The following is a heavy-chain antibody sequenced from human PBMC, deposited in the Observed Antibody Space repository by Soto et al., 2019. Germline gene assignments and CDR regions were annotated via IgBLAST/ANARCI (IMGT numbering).Heavy chain of an antibody. V-gene: IGHV1-46*01. CDR2: VNPNGGNT. D-gene: IGHD3-3*01. CDR1: GYTFTSYH. CDR3: ARAEGANFWSGYTFDS. J-gene: IGHJ4*02. Sequence: ASVKVSCKASGYTFTSYHLHWVRQAPGQVLEWMGLVNPNGGNTSYARKFSDRVTMTRDTSTSTVYMELSSLRSEDTAMYYCARAEGANFWSGYTFDSWGQGTVVTVSS.